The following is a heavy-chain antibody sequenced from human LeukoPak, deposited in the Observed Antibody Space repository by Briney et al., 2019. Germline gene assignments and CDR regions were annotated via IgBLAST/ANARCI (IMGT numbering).Heavy chain of an antibody. Sequence: ASVNVSCKASGYTFTSYGISWVRQAPGQGLEWMGWISAYNGNTNYAQKLQGRVTMTTDTSTSTAYMELRSLRSDDTAVYYCARDRPAYYDFWSGYPPFDYWGQGTLVTVSS. CDR1: GYTFTSYG. J-gene: IGHJ4*02. CDR2: ISAYNGNT. D-gene: IGHD3-3*01. CDR3: ARDRPAYYDFWSGYPPFDY. V-gene: IGHV1-18*01.